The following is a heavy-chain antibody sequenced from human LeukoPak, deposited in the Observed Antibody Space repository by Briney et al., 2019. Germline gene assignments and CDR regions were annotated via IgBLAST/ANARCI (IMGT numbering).Heavy chain of an antibody. D-gene: IGHD3-10*01. CDR1: GFTFSSYS. CDR3: TRDVIYASEIYSYGDS. Sequence: PGGSLRLSCAASGFTFSSYSMNWVRQAPGKGLEWVSSISSSSYIYYADSVKGRFTISRDNSKNTVFLQMNSLRAEDTAVYYCTRDVIYASEIYSYGDSWGQGTLVTVSS. V-gene: IGHV3-21*01. CDR2: ISSSSYI. J-gene: IGHJ4*02.